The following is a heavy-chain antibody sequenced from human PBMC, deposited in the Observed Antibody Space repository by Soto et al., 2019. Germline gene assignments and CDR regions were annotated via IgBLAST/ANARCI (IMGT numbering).Heavy chain of an antibody. CDR3: ARDDPGLHLGELSSYFDY. CDR1: GFTVSSNY. CDR2: IYSGGST. Sequence: EVQLVESGGGLVQPGGSLRLSCAASGFTVSSNYMSWVRQAPGKGLEWVSVIYSGGSTYYAESVKGRFTISRDNSKNTLYLQMNSLRAEDTAVYYCARDDPGLHLGELSSYFDYWGQGTLVTVSS. V-gene: IGHV3-66*01. J-gene: IGHJ4*02. D-gene: IGHD3-16*02.